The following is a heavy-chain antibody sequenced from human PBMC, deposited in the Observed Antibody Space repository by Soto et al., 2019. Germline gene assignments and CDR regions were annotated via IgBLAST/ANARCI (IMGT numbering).Heavy chain of an antibody. CDR1: GGTFSSYA. CDR2: IIPIFGTA. V-gene: IGHV1-69*06. J-gene: IGHJ4*02. CDR3: ARETAAAGTDLDY. Sequence: SVKVSCKASGGTFSSYAISWVRQAPGQGLEWMGGIIPIFGTANYAQKFQGRVTITADKSTSTAYMELSSLRSEDTAVYYCARETAAAGTDLDYWGQGSLVTVSS. D-gene: IGHD6-13*01.